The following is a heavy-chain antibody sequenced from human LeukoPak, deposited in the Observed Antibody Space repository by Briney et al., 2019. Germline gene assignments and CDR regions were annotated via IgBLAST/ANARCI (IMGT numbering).Heavy chain of an antibody. CDR3: AHYGDYRFLYYFDY. V-gene: IGHV2-5*01. Sequence: SAPTLVNPTQTLTLTCTFSGFSLSTSGLGVGWIRQPPGKALDWLALIYWHDDNRYSTSLKRRLSIAKDTSKNQVVLTMTNMDRVDTATYYCAHYGDYRFLYYFDYWGQGTLVTVSS. CDR2: IYWHDDN. D-gene: IGHD4-17*01. CDR1: GFSLSTSGLG. J-gene: IGHJ4*02.